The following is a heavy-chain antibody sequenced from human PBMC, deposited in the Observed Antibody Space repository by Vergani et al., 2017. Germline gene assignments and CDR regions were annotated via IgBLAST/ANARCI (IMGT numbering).Heavy chain of an antibody. J-gene: IGHJ6*02. D-gene: IGHD3-10*01. CDR3: ARVWMVRGVIGPYYYGMDV. Sequence: QVQLVQSGAEVKKPGSSVKVSCKASGGTFSSYAISWVRQAPGQGLECMGGIIPIFGTANYAQKFQGRVTITADESTSTAYMELSSLRSEDTAVYYCARVWMVRGVIGPYYYGMDVWGQGTTVTVSS. CDR1: GGTFSSYA. CDR2: IIPIFGTA. V-gene: IGHV1-69*12.